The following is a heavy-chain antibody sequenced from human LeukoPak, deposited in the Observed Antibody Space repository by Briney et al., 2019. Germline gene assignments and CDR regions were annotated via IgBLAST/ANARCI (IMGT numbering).Heavy chain of an antibody. D-gene: IGHD1-26*01. Sequence: PSETLSLTCTVSGGSISSYYWIWVRQPAGKGLEWIGSIYYSGSTYYNPSLKSRVTISVDTSKNQFSLKLSSVTAADTAVYYCARDPPEWEPFDYWGQGTLVTVSS. J-gene: IGHJ4*02. V-gene: IGHV4-4*07. CDR1: GGSISSYY. CDR3: ARDPPEWEPFDY. CDR2: IYYSGST.